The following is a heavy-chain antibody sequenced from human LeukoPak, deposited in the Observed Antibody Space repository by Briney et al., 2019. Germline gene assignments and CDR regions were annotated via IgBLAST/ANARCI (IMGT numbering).Heavy chain of an antibody. D-gene: IGHD2-2*01. CDR3: TRTEYCSPTSCKYASF. V-gene: IGHV3-74*01. Sequence: GGSLRLSCAASGFTFSSYWMHWVRQAPGKGLVWVSRINSDGRSTNYADSVKGRFTISRDNTKNILYLQMKSLRVDDTAVYYCTRTEYCSPTSCKYASFWGQGTMVAVSS. J-gene: IGHJ3*01. CDR2: INSDGRST. CDR1: GFTFSSYW.